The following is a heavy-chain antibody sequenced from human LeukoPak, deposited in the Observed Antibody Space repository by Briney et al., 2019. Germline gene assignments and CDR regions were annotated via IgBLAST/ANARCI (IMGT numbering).Heavy chain of an antibody. Sequence: ASVKVSYKASGYTFTSCDINWVRQAAGQGLEWMGWMNPNSGDTGYAQKFQGRVTMTRNTSISTAYMELSSLRSEDTAVYYCVLGYSSSWYSCDYYYYMDVWGKGTTVTVSS. D-gene: IGHD6-13*01. V-gene: IGHV1-8*01. CDR2: MNPNSGDT. J-gene: IGHJ6*03. CDR1: GYTFTSCD. CDR3: VLGYSSSWYSCDYYYYMDV.